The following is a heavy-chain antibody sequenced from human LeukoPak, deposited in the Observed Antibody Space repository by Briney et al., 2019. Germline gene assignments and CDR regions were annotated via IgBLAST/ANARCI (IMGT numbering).Heavy chain of an antibody. CDR2: INPNSGGT. J-gene: IGHJ5*02. CDR3: ARDPPYCSSTSCYPNWFDP. V-gene: IGHV1-2*02. CDR1: GYTFTGYY. Sequence: ASVTVSCKASGYTFTGYYMHWVRQAPGQGLEWMGWINPNSGGTNYAQKFQGRVTTTRDTSISTAYMELSRLRSDDTAVYYCARDPPYCSSTSCYPNWFDPWGQGTLVTVSS. D-gene: IGHD2-2*01.